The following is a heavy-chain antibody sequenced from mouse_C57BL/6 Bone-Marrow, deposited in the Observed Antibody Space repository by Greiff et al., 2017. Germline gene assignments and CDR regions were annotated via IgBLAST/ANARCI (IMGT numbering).Heavy chain of an antibody. CDR2: ISSGGSYT. Sequence: DVMLVESGGDLVKPGGSLKLSCAASGFTFSSYGMSWVRQTPDKRLEWVATISSGGSYTYYPDSVKGRFTISRDNAKNTLYLQMSSLKSEDTAMYYCARRTVDWGQGTLVTVSA. D-gene: IGHD1-1*01. V-gene: IGHV5-6*02. CDR1: GFTFSSYG. J-gene: IGHJ3*01. CDR3: ARRTVD.